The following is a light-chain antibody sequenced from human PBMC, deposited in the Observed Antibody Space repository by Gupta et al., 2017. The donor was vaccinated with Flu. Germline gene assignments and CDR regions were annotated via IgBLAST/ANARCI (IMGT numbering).Light chain of an antibody. J-gene: IGLJ3*02. Sequence: QSVLTQPPSASGTPGQRVTISCSGGSSNIGRNAVNWYQQLPGTTPKLLIYSNNQRPSGVPDRFSGSKSGTSASLAISGLQSEDEAAYYCAAWDDSLNGVVFGGGTKLTVL. CDR1: SSNIGRNA. CDR3: AAWDDSLNGVV. V-gene: IGLV1-44*01. CDR2: SNN.